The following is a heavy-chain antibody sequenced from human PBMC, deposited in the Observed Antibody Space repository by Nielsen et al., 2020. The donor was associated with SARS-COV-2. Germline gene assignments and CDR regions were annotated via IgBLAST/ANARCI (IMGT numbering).Heavy chain of an antibody. D-gene: IGHD2-2*01. CDR3: ASVGNCSSTSCYEDY. J-gene: IGHJ4*02. CDR2: INTSGGYT. V-gene: IGHV1-46*01. Sequence: ASVKVSCKASGYTFINYYMHWVRQAPGQGLEWMGIINTSGGYTRYAQKLQGRVTMTRDTSTSTVYMELSSLRSEDTAVYYCASVGNCSSTSCYEDYWGQGALVTVSS. CDR1: GYTFINYY.